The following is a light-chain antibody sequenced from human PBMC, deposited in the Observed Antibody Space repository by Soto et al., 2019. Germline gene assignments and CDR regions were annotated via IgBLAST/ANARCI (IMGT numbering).Light chain of an antibody. J-gene: IGKJ5*01. CDR1: ESLFHLTVETF. CDR3: MQSTQLPPT. CDR2: EVS. Sequence: VMTQNPNALSVAPGQPASISCKSSESLFHLTVETFFSWYLQKPGQSPQLLIYEVSTRVSGVPDRFSGSGSGTDFTLDISRVQTEDVAIYYCMQSTQLPPTFGQGTRLEI. V-gene: IGKV2D-29*02.